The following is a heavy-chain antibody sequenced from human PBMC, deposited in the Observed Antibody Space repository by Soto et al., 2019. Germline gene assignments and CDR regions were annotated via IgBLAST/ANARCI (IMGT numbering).Heavy chain of an antibody. V-gene: IGHV4-39*01. J-gene: IGHJ5*02. Sequence: SETLSLTCTVSGGSIISTFYYWGWLRQPPGRGLEWIANIHYSGETHYSPSLKSRVAISVDTSKSQFSLTLDSVTAADTAVYYCARRPDFRDHGWFDPWGEGILVTVTS. CDR3: ARRPDFRDHGWFDP. CDR2: IHYSGET. CDR1: GGSIISTFYY. D-gene: IGHD4-17*01.